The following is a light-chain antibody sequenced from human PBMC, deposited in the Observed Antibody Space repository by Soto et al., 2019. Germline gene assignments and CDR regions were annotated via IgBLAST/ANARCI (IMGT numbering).Light chain of an antibody. CDR1: QSVSSY. J-gene: IGKJ4*01. Sequence: EIVLTQSPATLSLSPGERATLSCRASQSVSSYLAWYQQKPGQAPRLLIYDASNRATGIPARFSGSASGTAFTLTISRLEPEDCAVYYCQQRSNWPLTFGGGTKLEIK. CDR3: QQRSNWPLT. CDR2: DAS. V-gene: IGKV3-11*01.